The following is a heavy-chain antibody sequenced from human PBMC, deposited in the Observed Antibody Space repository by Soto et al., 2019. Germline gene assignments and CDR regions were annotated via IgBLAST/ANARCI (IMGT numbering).Heavy chain of an antibody. CDR1: GGTFSSYT. J-gene: IGHJ4*02. D-gene: IGHD4-17*01. CDR2: IIPTSGAA. V-gene: IGHV1-69*13. CDR3: ARLXGDTYYFDY. Sequence: SVKVSCKGSGGTFSSYTLSWVRQAPGQGLEWMGGIIPTSGAANYAHKFQGRVTITADESTNTAYMELSNLRSEDTAVYYCARLXGDTYYFDYWGKETLVTVSS.